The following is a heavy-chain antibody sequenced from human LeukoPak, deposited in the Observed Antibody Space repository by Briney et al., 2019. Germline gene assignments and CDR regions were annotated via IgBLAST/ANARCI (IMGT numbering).Heavy chain of an antibody. V-gene: IGHV4-38-2*02. CDR2: IYTSGST. CDR3: ARAVGSGSFQTYYYYMDV. J-gene: IGHJ6*03. Sequence: PSETLSLTCTVSGYSISSGYYWGWVRPPPGKGLEWIGSIYTSGSTNYNPSLKSRATMSVDTSKNHFSLKLSSVTEADTAVYYCARAVGSGSFQTYYYYMDVWGKGTTVTISS. D-gene: IGHD3-10*01. CDR1: GYSISSGYY.